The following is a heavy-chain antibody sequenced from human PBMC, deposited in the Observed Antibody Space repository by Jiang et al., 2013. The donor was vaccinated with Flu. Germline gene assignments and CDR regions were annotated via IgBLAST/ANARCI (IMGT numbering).Heavy chain of an antibody. CDR3: AREGGELRMVRAYYYYYGMDV. D-gene: IGHD3-10*01. CDR2: ISAYNGNT. CDR1: GYTFTSYG. J-gene: IGHJ6*02. Sequence: GAEVKKPGASVKVSCKASGYTFTSYGISWVRQAPGQGLEWMGWISAYNGNTNYAQKLQGRVTMTTDTSTSTAYMELRSLRSDDTAVYYCAREGGELRMVRAYYYYYGMDVWGQGTTVTVSS. V-gene: IGHV1-18*01.